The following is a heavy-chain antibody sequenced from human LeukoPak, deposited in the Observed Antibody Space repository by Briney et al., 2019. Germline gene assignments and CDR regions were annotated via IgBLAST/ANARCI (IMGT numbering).Heavy chain of an antibody. CDR3: AKAPYGSGSLYFDY. V-gene: IGHV3-23*01. J-gene: IGHJ4*02. CDR1: GFTFSSYA. CDR2: ISGSGGST. Sequence: GGSLRLSCAASGFTFSSYAMSWVRQAPGKGLEWVSAISGSGGSTYYADSVKSRFTISRDNSKNTLYLQMNSLRAEDTAVYYCAKAPYGSGSLYFDYWGQGTLVTVSS. D-gene: IGHD3-10*01.